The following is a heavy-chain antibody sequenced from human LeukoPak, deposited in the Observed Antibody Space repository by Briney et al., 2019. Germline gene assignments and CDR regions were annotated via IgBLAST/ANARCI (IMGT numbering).Heavy chain of an antibody. J-gene: IGHJ4*02. Sequence: GGSLRLSCAASGFTVSSNYMSWVRQAPGKGLEWVAFINDDGSKKDYADSVKGRLTISRDTSKNTLYLQMNSLRVEDTAVYYCVKDFHNSWTFDYWGQGTLVTVSS. V-gene: IGHV3-30*02. CDR3: VKDFHNSWTFDY. D-gene: IGHD6-13*01. CDR1: GFTVSSNY. CDR2: INDDGSKK.